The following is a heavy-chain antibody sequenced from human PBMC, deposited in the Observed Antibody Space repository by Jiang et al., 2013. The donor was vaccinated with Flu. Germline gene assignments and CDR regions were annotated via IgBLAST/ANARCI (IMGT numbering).Heavy chain of an antibody. J-gene: IGHJ5*02. D-gene: IGHD4-17*01. CDR1: GGSVSSGDYY. V-gene: IGHV4-30-4*01. Sequence: PGLVKPSQTLSLTCTVSGGSVSSGDYYWSWIRQPPGKGLEWIGYISSSGSTYYNPSLKSRVSISADTPKNHFSLRLSSVTAADTAVYYCARFIYGDFVSWFDPWGQGTLVTVSS. CDR3: ARFIYGDFVSWFDP. CDR2: ISSSGST.